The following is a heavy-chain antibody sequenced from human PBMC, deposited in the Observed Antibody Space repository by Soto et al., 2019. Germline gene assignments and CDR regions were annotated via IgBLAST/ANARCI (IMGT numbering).Heavy chain of an antibody. CDR3: VRGVLS. D-gene: IGHD3-10*01. CDR2: IHHSGST. Sequence: QVQLQESGPGLVKASQTLSLTCNVSGGSISSGGYYWTWIRQHPGKGLEWIGNIHHSGSTFYNPSFNSRVSISVDTSKNQFSLKLSSVTAADTAVYFCVRGVLSWGQGTMVTVSS. V-gene: IGHV4-31*03. J-gene: IGHJ1*01. CDR1: GGSISSGGYY.